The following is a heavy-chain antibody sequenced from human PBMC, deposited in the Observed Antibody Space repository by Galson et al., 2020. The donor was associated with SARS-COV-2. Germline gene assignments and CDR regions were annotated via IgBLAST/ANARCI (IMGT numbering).Heavy chain of an antibody. Sequence: GESLKISCTVSGFTFSIYTMNWVRQAPGKGLEWVSAISRSSDYIYYADSLKGRFTISRDNAKNSLFLQMNSLRAEDTAIYYCARDSSWAMFGMDVWGQGTTVTVSS. D-gene: IGHD1-26*01. CDR2: ISRSSDYI. CDR1: GFTFSIYT. J-gene: IGHJ6*02. CDR3: ARDSSWAMFGMDV. V-gene: IGHV3-21*01.